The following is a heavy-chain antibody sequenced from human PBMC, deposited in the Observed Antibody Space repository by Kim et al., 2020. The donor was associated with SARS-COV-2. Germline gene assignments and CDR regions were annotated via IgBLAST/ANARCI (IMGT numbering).Heavy chain of an antibody. CDR1: GGSISSSSYY. CDR2: IYYSGST. V-gene: IGHV4-39*07. Sequence: SETLSLTCTVSGGSISSSSYYWGWIRQPPGKGLEWIGSIYYSGSTYYNPSLKSRVTISVDTSKNQFSLKLSSVTAADTAVYYCARGGDCSGGSCYCDYWGQGTLVTVSS. J-gene: IGHJ4*02. D-gene: IGHD2-15*01. CDR3: ARGGDCSGGSCYCDY.